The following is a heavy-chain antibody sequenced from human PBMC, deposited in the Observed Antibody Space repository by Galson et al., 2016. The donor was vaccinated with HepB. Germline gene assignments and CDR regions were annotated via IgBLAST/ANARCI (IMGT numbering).Heavy chain of an antibody. CDR1: GFSFSNSG. J-gene: IGHJ4*02. V-gene: IGHV3-23*01. CDR2: ITRSGGAT. CDR3: GKHGGFDY. Sequence: SLRLSCAASGFSFSNSGMSWVRQALGRGLEWVSGITRSGGATHYADFVKGRFTISRDNSKNTLYLYMNNLTAGDTAIYYCGKHGGFDYWGQGALVTVSS. D-gene: IGHD3-16*01.